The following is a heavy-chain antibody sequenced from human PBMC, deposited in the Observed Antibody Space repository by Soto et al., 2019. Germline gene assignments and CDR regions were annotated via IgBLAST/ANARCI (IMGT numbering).Heavy chain of an antibody. V-gene: IGHV3-33*01. CDR3: ARAGNQWRGAFDL. Sequence: QVQLVESGGGVVQPGRSLRLSCAASGFTFSSYGMHWVRQAPGKGLEWVAVIWYDGSNKYYADSVKGRFTISRDNSKNTLYLQMNSLRAEETAVYYCARAGNQWRGAFDLWGQGTMVTVSS. CDR1: GFTFSSYG. CDR2: IWYDGSNK. D-gene: IGHD6-19*01. J-gene: IGHJ3*01.